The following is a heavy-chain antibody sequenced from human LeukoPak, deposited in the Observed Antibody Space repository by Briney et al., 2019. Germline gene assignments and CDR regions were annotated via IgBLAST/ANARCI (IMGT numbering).Heavy chain of an antibody. CDR3: AREDCTNGVCYHHFDY. V-gene: IGHV1-69*13. J-gene: IGHJ4*02. Sequence: SVKVSCKASGGTFSSYAISWVRQAPGQGLEWMGGIIPIFGTANYAQKFQGRVTITADESTSTAYMELSSLRSEDTAVYYCAREDCTNGVCYHHFDYWGQGTLVTVSS. CDR1: GGTFSSYA. D-gene: IGHD2-8*01. CDR2: IIPIFGTA.